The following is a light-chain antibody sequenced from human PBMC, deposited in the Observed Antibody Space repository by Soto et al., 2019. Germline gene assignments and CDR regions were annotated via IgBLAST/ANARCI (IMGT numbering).Light chain of an antibody. CDR2: FGS. Sequence: DIVMTQSPLSLPVTPGEPASISCSSSQSLLQSNGYTYLDWYLQKPGQSPQLLIYFGSYRASGVPDRFSGTGSGTDFTLKIRRVEDEDVGVYYCMQSQQSPQTFGQGTKVQI. V-gene: IGKV2-28*01. CDR1: QSLLQSNGYTY. CDR3: MQSQQSPQT. J-gene: IGKJ1*01.